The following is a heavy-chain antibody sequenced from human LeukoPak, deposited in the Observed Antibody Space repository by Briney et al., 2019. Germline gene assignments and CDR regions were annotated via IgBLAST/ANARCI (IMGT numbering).Heavy chain of an antibody. J-gene: IGHJ4*02. CDR2: IYWDDDK. CDR3: AHINDILTGYPIFDY. D-gene: IGHD3-9*01. V-gene: IGHV2-5*02. CDR1: GFSLSTSGVG. Sequence: SGPTLVKPSQTLTLTCTFSGFSLSTSGVGVGWIRQPPGKALEWLALIYWDDDKRYSPSLKSRLTITKDTSKNQVVLTMTNMDPVDTATYYCAHINDILTGYPIFDYWGQGTLVTVSS.